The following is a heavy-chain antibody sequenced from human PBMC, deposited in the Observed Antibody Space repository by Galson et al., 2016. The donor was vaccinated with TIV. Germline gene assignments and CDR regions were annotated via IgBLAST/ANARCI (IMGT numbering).Heavy chain of an antibody. Sequence: SVKVSCKASRYTFTSYDFHWVRQATGQGLEWMGWMNPDSGSRGYAQRFQGRLTMTRNISTSTVYMELNGLTYEDEAIYYCATGHSGGGNFYYYYMNVWGTGTTVTVSS. CDR1: RYTFTSYD. CDR3: ATGHSGGGNFYYYYMNV. J-gene: IGHJ6*03. V-gene: IGHV1-8*01. D-gene: IGHD2-15*01. CDR2: MNPDSGSR.